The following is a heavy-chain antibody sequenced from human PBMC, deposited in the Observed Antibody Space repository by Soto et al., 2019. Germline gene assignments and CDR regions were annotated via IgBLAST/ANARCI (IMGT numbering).Heavy chain of an antibody. CDR1: GYTFTSYV. CDR3: ARDYDILTGYSLYGY. V-gene: IGHV1-3*01. CDR2: IDAGTGNT. Sequence: ASVKVSCKASGYTFTSYVIHWVRQAPGQRLEWMGWIDAGTGNTKYSEKFQGRVTITRDTSASTAYMELSSLRSEDTAVYYCARDYDILTGYSLYGYWGQGTLVTVSP. J-gene: IGHJ4*02. D-gene: IGHD3-9*01.